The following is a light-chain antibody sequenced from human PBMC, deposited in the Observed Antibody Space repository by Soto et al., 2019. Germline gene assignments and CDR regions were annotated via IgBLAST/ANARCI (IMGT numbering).Light chain of an antibody. CDR3: QQLNSYPIT. CDR2: KAS. J-gene: IGKJ5*01. V-gene: IGKV1-5*03. Sequence: DIKMTQSPSSLSASVGDTVTIPCRASQSISSWLAWYQQKPGKAPKLMIYKASSLESGVPSRFSGSRSGTDCTLTISSLQPEDVATYYCQQLNSYPITLGQGTRLEIK. CDR1: QSISSW.